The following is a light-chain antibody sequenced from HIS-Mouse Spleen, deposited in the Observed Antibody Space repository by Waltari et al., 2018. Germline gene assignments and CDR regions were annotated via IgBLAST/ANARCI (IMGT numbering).Light chain of an antibody. CDR1: PRVSSY. CDR3: QQRSNWPPLT. V-gene: IGKV3-11*01. J-gene: IGKJ4*01. Sequence: EIVLTQSPATLSLSPGERATLSCRASPRVSSYLAWYQQKPGQDPRLLIYDASNRATGIPARFSGSGSGTDFTLTISSLEPEDFAVYYCQQRSNWPPLTFGGGTKVEIK. CDR2: DAS.